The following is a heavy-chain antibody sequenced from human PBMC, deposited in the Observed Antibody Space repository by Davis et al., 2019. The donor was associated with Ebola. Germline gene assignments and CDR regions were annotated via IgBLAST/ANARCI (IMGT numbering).Heavy chain of an antibody. J-gene: IGHJ4*02. CDR3: ARDRFRGLRAIDY. V-gene: IGHV1-18*04. Sequence: ASVKVSCMASRYTFTSYGVSWVRQAPAQGLEWMGWISANSGKTNYPQKLQGRVTMTTNTSTSTAYMELRSLRSDDTAVYCCARDRFRGLRAIDYWGQGTLVTVSS. CDR1: RYTFTSYG. D-gene: IGHD5-12*01. CDR2: ISANSGKT.